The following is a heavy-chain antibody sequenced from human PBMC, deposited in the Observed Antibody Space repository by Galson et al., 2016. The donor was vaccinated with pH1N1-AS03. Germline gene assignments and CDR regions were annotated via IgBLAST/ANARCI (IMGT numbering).Heavy chain of an antibody. CDR3: AKRYGYYFDY. Sequence: QSGAEVKKPGDSLTISCQASGYIFTSFWIGWVRQMPGKGLEWMGIIYPDDSDTRYSPSFQGQVTISADKSITTAYLQWTSLKASDTAIYYCAKRYGYYFDYWGQGTPVTASS. CDR1: GYIFTSFW. D-gene: IGHD2-15*01. CDR2: IYPDDSDT. V-gene: IGHV5-51*01. J-gene: IGHJ4*02.